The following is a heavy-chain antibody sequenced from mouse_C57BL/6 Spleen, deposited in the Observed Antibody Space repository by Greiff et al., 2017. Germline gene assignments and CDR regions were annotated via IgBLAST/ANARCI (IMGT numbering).Heavy chain of an antibody. CDR1: GYTFTSYW. D-gene: IGHD2-1*01. Sequence: QVQLQQPGAELVKPGASVKLSCKASGYTFTSYWMQWVKQRPGQGLEWIGEIDPSDSYTNYNQKFKGKATLTVDTSSSTAYMQLSSLTSEDSAVYYCARYGNYEGYWGQGTTLTVS. J-gene: IGHJ2*01. CDR3: ARYGNYEGY. CDR2: IDPSDSYT. V-gene: IGHV1-50*01.